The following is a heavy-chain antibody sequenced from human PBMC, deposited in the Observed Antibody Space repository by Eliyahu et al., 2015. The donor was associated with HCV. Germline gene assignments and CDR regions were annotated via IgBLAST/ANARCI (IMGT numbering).Heavy chain of an antibody. Sequence: QITLKESGPTLVKPTQTLTLXCTFSXFSLSTSGXGVXXIRQPPGKALEWLALIYWDDDKRYSPSLXSRLTITKDTSKNQVVLTMTNMDPVDTATYYCAHARYYYDSSGYYYAWYFDLWGRGTLVTVSS. CDR1: XFSLSTSGXG. CDR3: AHARYYYDSSGYYYAWYFDL. CDR2: IYWDDDK. J-gene: IGHJ2*01. V-gene: IGHV2-5*02. D-gene: IGHD3-22*01.